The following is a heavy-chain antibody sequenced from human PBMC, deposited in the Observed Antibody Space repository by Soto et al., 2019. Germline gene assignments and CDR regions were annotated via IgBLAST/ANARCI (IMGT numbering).Heavy chain of an antibody. D-gene: IGHD7-27*01. CDR2: ISPFNGNT. J-gene: IGHJ4*02. CDR3: ARDNLGQPFDY. V-gene: IGHV1-18*01. CDR1: GYTFTRYG. Sequence: ASVKVSCKASGYTFTRYGISWVRQAPGRGLEWMGWISPFNGNTNFAQKLQGRLTMTTESSTTTVYMELRSLRSDDTAVYYCARDNLGQPFDYWGQGTLVTVSS.